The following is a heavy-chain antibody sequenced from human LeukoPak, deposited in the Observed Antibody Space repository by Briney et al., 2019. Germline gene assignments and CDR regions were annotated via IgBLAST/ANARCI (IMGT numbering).Heavy chain of an antibody. CDR2: INSDGSSI. CDR3: AKGGDFMIVRTFFDY. V-gene: IGHV3-74*01. J-gene: IGHJ4*02. Sequence: GGSLRLSCAASGFTFGSHWMHWVRQAPGQGLVWVSRINSDGSSISYADSVKGRFTISRDNAKNTLYLQMNSLRAEDAALYYCAKGGDFMIVRTFFDYWGQGTLVTVSS. CDR1: GFTFGSHW. D-gene: IGHD3-22*01.